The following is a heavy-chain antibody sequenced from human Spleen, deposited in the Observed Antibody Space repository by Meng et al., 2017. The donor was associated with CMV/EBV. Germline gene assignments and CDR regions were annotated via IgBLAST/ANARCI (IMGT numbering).Heavy chain of an antibody. CDR3: AGRDYYFDY. CDR2: ITSAASST. CDR1: GFTFSNYA. Sequence: GGSLRLSCAASGFTFSNYAMTWVRQAPGKGLEWVSIITSAASSTHYADSVKGRFTISRDNSKNTVYLQMNSLRAEDTAVYYCAGRDYYFDYWGQGTTVTVSS. V-gene: IGHV3-23*01. J-gene: IGHJ4*03. D-gene: IGHD2-21*01.